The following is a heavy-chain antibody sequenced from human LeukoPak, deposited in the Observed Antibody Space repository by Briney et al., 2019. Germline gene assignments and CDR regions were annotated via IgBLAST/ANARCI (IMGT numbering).Heavy chain of an antibody. J-gene: IGHJ5*02. CDR2: ISGSGGST. V-gene: IGHV3-23*01. D-gene: IGHD3-22*01. Sequence: PGGSLRLSCAASGFTLSGYWMSWVRQAPGKGLEWVSTISGSGGSTYYADSVKGRFTISRDNSKNTLYLQMNSLRAEDTAVYYCARGIWYDSSGYRFNWFDPWGQGTLVTVSS. CDR3: ARGIWYDSSGYRFNWFDP. CDR1: GFTLSGYW.